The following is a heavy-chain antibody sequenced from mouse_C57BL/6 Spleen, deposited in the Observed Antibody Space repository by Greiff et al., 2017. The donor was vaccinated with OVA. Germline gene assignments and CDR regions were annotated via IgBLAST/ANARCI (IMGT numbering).Heavy chain of an antibody. D-gene: IGHD1-1*01. CDR2: IYPSDSET. V-gene: IGHV1-61*01. Sequence: VQLQQPGAELVRPGSSVKLSCKASGYTFTSYWMDWVKQRPGQGLEWIGNIYPSDSETHYNQKFKDKATLTVDKSSSTAYMQLSSLTSEDSAVYYCARSDYYGSREGYWYFDVWGTGTTVTVSS. CDR1: GYTFTSYW. CDR3: ARSDYYGSREGYWYFDV. J-gene: IGHJ1*03.